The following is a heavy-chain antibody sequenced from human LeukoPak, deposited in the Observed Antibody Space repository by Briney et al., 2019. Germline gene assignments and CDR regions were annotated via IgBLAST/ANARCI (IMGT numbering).Heavy chain of an antibody. Sequence: GGSLRLSCAASGFTFSSYGMHWVRQAPGKGLEWVAVISYDGSNKYYADSVKGRFTISRDNAKNSIYVQMDSLRAEDTAMYYCARVLEEGSGWPNWFDPWGQGTLVTVSS. V-gene: IGHV3-33*05. CDR1: GFTFSSYG. D-gene: IGHD6-19*01. J-gene: IGHJ5*02. CDR2: ISYDGSNK. CDR3: ARVLEEGSGWPNWFDP.